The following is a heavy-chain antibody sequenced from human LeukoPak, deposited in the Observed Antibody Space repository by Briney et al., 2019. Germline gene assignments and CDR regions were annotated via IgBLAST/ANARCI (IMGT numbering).Heavy chain of an antibody. D-gene: IGHD3-9*01. CDR1: GFTFSSYA. CDR3: ANEAVDYGIWPGYYTTGYFDY. Sequence: GGSLRLSCAASGFTFSSYAMSWVRQAPGKGLEWVSGISGSGGNTYYADSVKGRFTISRDNTKNTLYLQMSSLRAQITAVNYGANEAVDYGIWPGYYTTGYFDYRGRGALVTVSS. V-gene: IGHV3-23*01. CDR2: ISGSGGNT. J-gene: IGHJ4*02.